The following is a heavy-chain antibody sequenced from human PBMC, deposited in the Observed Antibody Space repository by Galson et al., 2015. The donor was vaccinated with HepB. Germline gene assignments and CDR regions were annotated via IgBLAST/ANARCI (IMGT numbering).Heavy chain of an antibody. CDR3: ASRHSYFRSGTGSNVSDY. CDR1: GYTFTAFW. D-gene: IGHD3-10*01. V-gene: IGHV5-10-1*01. Sequence: QSGAEVKKPGESLRISCKGSGYTFTAFWITWVRQIPGKGLEWMGRIGPSDSYTDYSPSFQGHVTISADKSITTAYLQWSSLKTSDTAMYYCASRHSYFRSGTGSNVSDYWGQGTLVTVSS. J-gene: IGHJ4*02. CDR2: IGPSDSYT.